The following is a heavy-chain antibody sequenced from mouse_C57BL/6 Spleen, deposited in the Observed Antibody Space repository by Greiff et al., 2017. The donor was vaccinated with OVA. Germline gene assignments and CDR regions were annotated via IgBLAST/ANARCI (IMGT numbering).Heavy chain of an antibody. CDR2: INPSNGGT. D-gene: IGHD1-1*01. V-gene: IGHV1-42*01. CDR1: GYSFTGYY. CDR3: ARQNFYVYYFDY. J-gene: IGHJ2*01. Sequence: EVQLQQSGPELVKPGASVKISCKASGYSFTGYYMNWVKQSPEKSLEWIGEINPSNGGTTYNQKFKAKATLTVDKSSSTAYMQLKSLTSEDSAVYYCARQNFYVYYFDYWGQGTTLTVSS.